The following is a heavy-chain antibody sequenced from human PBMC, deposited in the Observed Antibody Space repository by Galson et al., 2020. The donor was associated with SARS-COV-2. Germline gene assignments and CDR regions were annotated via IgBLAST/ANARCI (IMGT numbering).Heavy chain of an antibody. CDR2: ILYDGNYK. V-gene: IGHV3-33*01. CDR3: ARREEDNKRRGLEH. D-gene: IGHD1-1*01. CDR1: GFTFSNYG. J-gene: IGHJ4*02. Sequence: GESLKISCAASGFTFSNYGMHWVRQAPGKGLEWVAVILYDGNYKYYGDSVKGRFTISRDNSKNTVYLQMNSLTAEDTAVYYCARREEDNKRRGLEHWGQGILVTVSS.